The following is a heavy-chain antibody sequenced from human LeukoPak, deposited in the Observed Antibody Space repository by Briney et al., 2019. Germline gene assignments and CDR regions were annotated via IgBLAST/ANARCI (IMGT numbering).Heavy chain of an antibody. D-gene: IGHD5-18*01. Sequence: GGSLRLSCAASGFTLSSYAMTWVRQAPGKGLEWVSDIGDSGATTYYADSVKGRFTISRDNAKNSLYLQMNSLRAEDTAVYYCARDTEYSYGYGDFDYWGQGTLVTVSS. CDR3: ARDTEYSYGYGDFDY. J-gene: IGHJ4*02. CDR1: GFTLSSYA. V-gene: IGHV3-23*01. CDR2: IGDSGATT.